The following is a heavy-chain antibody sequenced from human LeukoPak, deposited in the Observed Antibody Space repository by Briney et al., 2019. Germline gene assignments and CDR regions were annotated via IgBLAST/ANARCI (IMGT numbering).Heavy chain of an antibody. V-gene: IGHV4-4*07. CDR3: ARSLGYCSGGSCYPWYFDY. J-gene: IGHJ4*02. CDR1: GGSISSYY. Sequence: SETLSLTCTVSGGSISSYYWSWIRQPAGKGLEWIGRIYTSGSTNYNPSLKSRVTMSVGTSKNQFSLKLSSVTAADTAVYYCARSLGYCSGGSCYPWYFDYWGQGTLVTVSS. D-gene: IGHD2-15*01. CDR2: IYTSGST.